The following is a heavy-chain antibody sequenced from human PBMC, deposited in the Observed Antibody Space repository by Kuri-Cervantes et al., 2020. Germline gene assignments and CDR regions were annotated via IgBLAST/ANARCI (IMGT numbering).Heavy chain of an antibody. CDR2: ISWNSGSI. J-gene: IGHJ4*02. Sequence: GGSLRLSCAASGLTFDDYAMHWVRQAPGKGLEWVSGISWNSGSIGYADSVKGRFTISRDNAKNSLYLQMNSLRAEDTALYYCAKDLGHYYGSGSYDYWGQGTLVTVSS. CDR3: AKDLGHYYGSGSYDY. V-gene: IGHV3-9*01. D-gene: IGHD3-10*01. CDR1: GLTFDDYA.